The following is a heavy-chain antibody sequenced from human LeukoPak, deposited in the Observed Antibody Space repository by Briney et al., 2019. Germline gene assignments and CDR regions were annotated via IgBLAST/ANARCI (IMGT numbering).Heavy chain of an antibody. CDR3: ARGRIVVVPAAPEGGPNWFDP. J-gene: IGHJ5*02. D-gene: IGHD2-2*01. CDR2: IYYSGST. CDR1: GGSISSGGYY. Sequence: PSQTLSLTCTVSGGSISSGGYYWSWIRQHPGKGLEWIGYIYYSGSTYYNPSLKSRVTISVDTSKNQFSLKLSSVTAADTAVYYCARGRIVVVPAAPEGGPNWFDPWGQGTLVTVSS. V-gene: IGHV4-31*03.